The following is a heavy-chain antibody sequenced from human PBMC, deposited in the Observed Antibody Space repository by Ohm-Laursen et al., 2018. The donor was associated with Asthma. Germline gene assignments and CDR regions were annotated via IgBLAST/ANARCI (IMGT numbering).Heavy chain of an antibody. D-gene: IGHD5-12*01. CDR1: GFTFSSYA. CDR3: ARDPLSVYSGYDSLWFDP. V-gene: IGHV3-21*01. J-gene: IGHJ5*02. CDR2: ISSSSSYI. Sequence: SLRLSCSASGFTFSSYAMHWVRQAPGKGLEWVSSISSSSSYIYYADSVKGRFTISRDNAKNSLYLQMNSLRAEDTAVYYCARDPLSVYSGYDSLWFDPWGQGTLVTVSS.